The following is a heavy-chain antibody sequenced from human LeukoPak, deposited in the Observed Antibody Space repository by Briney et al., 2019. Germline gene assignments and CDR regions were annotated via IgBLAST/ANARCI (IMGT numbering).Heavy chain of an antibody. CDR2: IYTSGST. CDR3: ARNSCPSGSCYDNRGYFDY. J-gene: IGHJ4*02. CDR1: GGSISSYY. D-gene: IGHD2-15*01. Sequence: SETLSLTCTVSGGSISSYYWSWIRQPAGKGLEWIGRIYTSGSTNYNPSLKSRVTISVDTSKNQFSMKLSSVTAADTAVYYCARNSCPSGSCYDNRGYFDYWGQGTLVTVSS. V-gene: IGHV4-4*07.